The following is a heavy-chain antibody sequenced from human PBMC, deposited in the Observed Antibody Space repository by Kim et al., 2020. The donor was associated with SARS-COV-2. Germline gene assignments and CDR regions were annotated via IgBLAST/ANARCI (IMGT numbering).Heavy chain of an antibody. J-gene: IGHJ5*01. Sequence: LETLSLTCIVSGGSISSSSYYWAWMRQPPGKGLEWIASIYYTGSTYYNPSLKTRVTISVDTSKNQFSLKLSSVIAADTAVYYCARTAYCTSATCYRGWVDSWGQGTLVTVSS. D-gene: IGHD2-2*02. CDR2: IYYTGST. CDR1: GGSISSSSYY. V-gene: IGHV4-39*01. CDR3: ARTAYCTSATCYRGWVDS.